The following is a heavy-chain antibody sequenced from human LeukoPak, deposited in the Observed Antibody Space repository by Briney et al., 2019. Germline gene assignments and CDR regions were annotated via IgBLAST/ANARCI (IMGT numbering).Heavy chain of an antibody. Sequence: GGSLRLSCAASGFTFSTYCMHWVRQAPGEGPMWVSRICPDGTVTNYADSVKARFIISRDNARNTVYLQMNSLRVEDTAVYYCVRDFRSADYWGQGTWSPSPQ. J-gene: IGHJ4*02. CDR2: ICPDGTVT. CDR3: VRDFRSADY. CDR1: GFTFSTYC. V-gene: IGHV3-74*01.